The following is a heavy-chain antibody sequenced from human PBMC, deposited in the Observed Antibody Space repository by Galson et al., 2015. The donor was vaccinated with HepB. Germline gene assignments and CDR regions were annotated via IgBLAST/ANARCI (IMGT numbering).Heavy chain of an antibody. Sequence: SLRLSCAASGFTFSSYSMNWVRQAPGKGLEWVSSISSSSSYIYYADSVKGRFTISRDNAKNSLYLQMNSLRAEDTAVYYCARADIVVVPAALYYYYYGMDVWGQGTTVTVSS. V-gene: IGHV3-21*01. J-gene: IGHJ6*02. D-gene: IGHD2-2*01. CDR3: ARADIVVVPAALYYYYYGMDV. CDR2: ISSSSSYI. CDR1: GFTFSSYS.